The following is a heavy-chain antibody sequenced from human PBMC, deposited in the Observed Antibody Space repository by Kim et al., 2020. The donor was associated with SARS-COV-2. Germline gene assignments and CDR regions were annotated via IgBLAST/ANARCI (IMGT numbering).Heavy chain of an antibody. CDR3: ARDLSWFGGLLPYCSYGM. V-gene: IGHV1-46*01. Sequence: ASVKVSCKASGYTFTSYYMHWVRQAPGQGLEWMGIINPSAGSTSYAQKFQGRVIMTMDTSTSTAYLELSSLRSEDTAVYYCARDLSWFGGLLPYCSYGM. CDR1: GYTFTSYY. J-gene: IGHJ6*01. D-gene: IGHD3-10*01. CDR2: INPSAGST.